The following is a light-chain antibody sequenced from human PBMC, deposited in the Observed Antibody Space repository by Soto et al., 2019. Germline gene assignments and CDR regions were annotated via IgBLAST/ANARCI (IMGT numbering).Light chain of an antibody. CDR2: DVT. J-gene: IGLJ1*01. CDR1: SSDVGGFNY. Sequence: QSALTQPASGSGSPGQSITIACTGTSSDVGGFNYVSWYQQHPGKAPKLMIYDVTNRPSGVSYRFSGSKSSNTASLTISGLQAEDEADYYCNSYTSSSTYVFGTGTKVTVL. V-gene: IGLV2-14*03. CDR3: NSYTSSSTYV.